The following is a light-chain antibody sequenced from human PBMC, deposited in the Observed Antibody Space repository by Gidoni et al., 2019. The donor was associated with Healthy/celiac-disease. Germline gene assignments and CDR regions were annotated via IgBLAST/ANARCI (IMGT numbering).Light chain of an antibody. V-gene: IGKV1-5*03. CDR3: QQYSSYSGT. CDR2: EAS. J-gene: IGKJ1*01. CDR1: QSISSW. Sequence: DIKKTQSPSTLSASVGDRVTITCRASQSISSWLAWYQQKPGKAPKLLIYEASSLEGGVPSRFSGSGSGTDFSLTISSLQPVDFATYYCQQYSSYSGTFGQGTKVEVK.